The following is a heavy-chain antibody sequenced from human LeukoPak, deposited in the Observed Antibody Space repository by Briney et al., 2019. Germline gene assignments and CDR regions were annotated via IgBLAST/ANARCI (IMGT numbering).Heavy chain of an antibody. Sequence: GGSLRLSCAASGFTFDDYAMHWVRQAPGKGLEWVSLISGDGGSTYYADSVKGRFTISRDNCKNSLYLQMNSLRTEDTALYYCAKAGVVTTVTGRLDYWGQGTLVTVSS. J-gene: IGHJ4*02. CDR3: AKAGVVTTVTGRLDY. V-gene: IGHV3-43*02. CDR1: GFTFDDYA. D-gene: IGHD4-17*01. CDR2: ISGDGGST.